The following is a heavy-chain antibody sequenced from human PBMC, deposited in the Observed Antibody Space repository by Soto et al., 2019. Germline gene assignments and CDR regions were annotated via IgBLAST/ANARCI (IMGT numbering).Heavy chain of an antibody. CDR2: IVVGSGNT. J-gene: IGHJ3*02. CDR1: GFTFTSSA. Sequence: QMQLVQTGHGVKKPGTSVRVSCKPSGFTFTSSAMQLVRQARGQRLEWIGWIVVGSGNTNYAQKFPERVTITRDMSTSTAYMELSSLRSEDTAVYYCAARADFDWFPGIWGQGTMVTVSS. D-gene: IGHD3-9*01. V-gene: IGHV1-58*02. CDR3: AARADFDWFPGI.